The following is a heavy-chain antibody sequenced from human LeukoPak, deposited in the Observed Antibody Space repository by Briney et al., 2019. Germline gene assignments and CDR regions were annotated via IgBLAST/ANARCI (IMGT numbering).Heavy chain of an antibody. CDR1: GFIFKKYW. CDR3: ARDGLREKVFDY. J-gene: IGHJ4*02. D-gene: IGHD5-18*01. Sequence: GGSLRLSCAASGFIFKKYWMNWVRQAPGKGLEWVSSISSSSSYIYYADSVKGRFTISRDNAKNSLYLQMNSLRAEDTAVYYCARDGLREKVFDYWGQGTLVTVSS. V-gene: IGHV3-21*01. CDR2: ISSSSSYI.